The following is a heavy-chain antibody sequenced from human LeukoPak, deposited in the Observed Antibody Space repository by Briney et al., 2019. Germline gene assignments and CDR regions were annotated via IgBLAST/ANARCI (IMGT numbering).Heavy chain of an antibody. D-gene: IGHD4-17*01. Sequence: PGGSLRLSCAASGFTFSSYGMHWVRQAPGKGLEWVAVISYDGSNKYYADSVKGRFTISIDNSKNTLYLQMNSLRAEDTAVYYCATASYGDYYLDYWGQGTLGTVSS. CDR3: ATASYGDYYLDY. V-gene: IGHV3-30*03. CDR1: GFTFSSYG. J-gene: IGHJ4*02. CDR2: ISYDGSNK.